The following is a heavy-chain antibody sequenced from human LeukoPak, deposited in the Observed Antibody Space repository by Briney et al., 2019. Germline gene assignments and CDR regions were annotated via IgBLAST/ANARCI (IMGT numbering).Heavy chain of an antibody. CDR3: ARSEIGYCSSTSCPWDYFDY. CDR1: GGTFSSYA. V-gene: IGHV1-69*04. D-gene: IGHD2-2*01. J-gene: IGHJ4*02. CDR2: IIPILGIA. Sequence: ASVKVSCKASGGTFSSYAISWVRQAPGQGLEWMGRIIPILGIANYAQKFQGRVTITADKSTSTAYMELSSLRSEGTAVYYCARSEIGYCSSTSCPWDYFDYWGQGTLVTVSS.